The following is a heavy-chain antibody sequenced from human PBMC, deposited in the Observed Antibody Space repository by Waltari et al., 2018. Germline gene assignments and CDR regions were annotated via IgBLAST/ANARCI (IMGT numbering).Heavy chain of an antibody. V-gene: IGHV3-53*01. CDR1: GLIVSSNF. D-gene: IGHD3-10*01. J-gene: IGHJ2*01. CDR3: ARAPMPLWFGNWYFDL. Sequence: EVQLVESGGGLIQPGGSLRLSCAASGLIVSSNFMSWVRQAPGKGLGWVSVMYRGCSTYYADSVKGRFTISRDNSKNTLYLQMNSLRAEDTAVYYCARAPMPLWFGNWYFDLWGRGALVTVSS. CDR2: MYRGCST.